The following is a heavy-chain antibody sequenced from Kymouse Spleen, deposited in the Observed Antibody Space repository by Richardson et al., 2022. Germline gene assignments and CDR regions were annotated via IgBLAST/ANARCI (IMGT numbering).Heavy chain of an antibody. CDR1: GFTFDDYA. CDR2: ISWNSGSI. CDR3: AKDVL*QQLGTGSTP. J-gene: IGHJ5*02. D-gene: IGHD6-13*01. Sequence: EVQLVESGGGLVQPGRSLRLSCAASGFTFDDYAMHWVRQAPGKGLEWVSGISWNSGSIGYADSVKGRFTISRDNAKNSLYLQMNSLRAEDTALYYCAKDVL*QQLGTGSTPGAREPWSPSPQ. V-gene: IGHV3-9*01.